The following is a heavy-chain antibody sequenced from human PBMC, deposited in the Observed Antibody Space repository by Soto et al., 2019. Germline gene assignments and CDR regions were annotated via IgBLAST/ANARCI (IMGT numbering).Heavy chain of an antibody. V-gene: IGHV1-18*01. CDR2: ISAYNGNT. D-gene: IGHD3-22*01. J-gene: IGHJ4*02. CDR1: GYTFTSYG. Sequence: QVQLVQSGAEVKKPGASVKVSGKASGYTFTSYGISWVRQAPGQGLEWMGWISAYNGNTNYAQKLQGRVTMTTDTSTSTAYMELRSLRSDDTAVYYCARDPPIGYYDSSGYFDYWGQGTLVTVSS. CDR3: ARDPPIGYYDSSGYFDY.